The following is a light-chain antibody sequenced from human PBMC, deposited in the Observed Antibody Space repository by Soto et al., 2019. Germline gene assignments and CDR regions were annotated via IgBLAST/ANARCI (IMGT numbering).Light chain of an antibody. V-gene: IGKV1-27*01. Sequence: DIQKTQSPSSLSASVGDRVTITCRASQDINNYLAWYQQRPGKAPKLLIYAASTLQSGVPSRFSGGGSGTDFTLTISSLQPEDVATYYCQKYNNGPPATFGPGTKV. CDR2: AAS. CDR1: QDINNY. J-gene: IGKJ3*01. CDR3: QKYNNGPPAT.